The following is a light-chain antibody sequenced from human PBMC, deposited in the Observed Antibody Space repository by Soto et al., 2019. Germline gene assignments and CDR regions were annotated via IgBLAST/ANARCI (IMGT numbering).Light chain of an antibody. CDR1: SKDVGGYNY. Sequence: QSALNQPASVSGGPDPLFTIYYPPTSKDVGGYNYVSWYQQHPGKAPKLMIYEVSNRPSGVSNRFSGSKSGNTASMTISGLQAEDEADYYCSSYTSSSTLEVFGTGTKVTVL. J-gene: IGLJ1*01. V-gene: IGLV2-14*01. CDR3: SSYTSSSTLEV. CDR2: EVS.